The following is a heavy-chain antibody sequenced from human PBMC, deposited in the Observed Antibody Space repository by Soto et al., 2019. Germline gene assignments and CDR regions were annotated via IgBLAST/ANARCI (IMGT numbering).Heavy chain of an antibody. D-gene: IGHD3-16*01. CDR3: ARKGPRLEEGFDY. J-gene: IGHJ4*02. CDR1: GGSVSSGSYY. V-gene: IGHV4-61*01. Sequence: SETLSLTCSVSGGSVSSGSYYWNWIRQPPGRGLEWIGYTYYSGSANYNPSLKSRVTISVDTSKNQFSLKLSSVTAADTAVYYCARKGPRLEEGFDYWGQGPLVTVYS. CDR2: TYYSGSA.